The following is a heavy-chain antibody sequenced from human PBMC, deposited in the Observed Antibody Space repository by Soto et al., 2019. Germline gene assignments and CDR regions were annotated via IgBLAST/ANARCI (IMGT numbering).Heavy chain of an antibody. D-gene: IGHD6-19*01. CDR1: GFTFSSYA. CDR2: ISGSGGST. V-gene: IGHV3-23*01. Sequence: EVQLLEAGGGLVQPGGSLRLSCAASGFTFSSYAMSWVRQAPGKGLEWVPAISGSGGSTYYADSVKGRFTISRDNSKNTLYLQMNSLRAEDTAVYYCAKALGQWLVPGYWGQGTLVTVSS. J-gene: IGHJ4*02. CDR3: AKALGQWLVPGY.